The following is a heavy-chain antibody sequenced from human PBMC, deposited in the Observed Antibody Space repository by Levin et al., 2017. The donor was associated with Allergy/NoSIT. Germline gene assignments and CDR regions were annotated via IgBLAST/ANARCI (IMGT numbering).Heavy chain of an antibody. CDR2: ISQDGSEK. CDR1: GFTFNAYG. D-gene: IGHD4-23*01. V-gene: IGHV3-30*04. J-gene: IGHJ6*02. CDR3: ARDLLTAVVSSRGLDV. Sequence: GGSLRLSCVASGFTFNAYGLYWVRQAPGKGLEWVAVISQDGSEKHYGDSVKGQFTISRDNSKNRVYLQMDRLRPEDTAIYYCARDLLTAVVSSRGLDVWGQGTTVTVSS.